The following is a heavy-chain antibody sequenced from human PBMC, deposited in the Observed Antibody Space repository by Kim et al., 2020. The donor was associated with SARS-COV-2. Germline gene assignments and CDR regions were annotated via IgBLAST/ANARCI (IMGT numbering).Heavy chain of an antibody. CDR2: IKHSGST. CDR1: GGSFSGYH. D-gene: IGHD2-2*02. Sequence: SETLSLTCAVYGGSFSGYHWSWIRQPPGKGLEWIGEIKHSGSTNYNPSLKSRVTMSVDTSKSQFSLKLRSVTAADTAVYYCARGMAGVVPSPILGIGPHYAYYAMDVWGQGTTVTVSS. J-gene: IGHJ6*02. CDR3: ARGMAGVVPSPILGIGPHYAYYAMDV. V-gene: IGHV4-34*01.